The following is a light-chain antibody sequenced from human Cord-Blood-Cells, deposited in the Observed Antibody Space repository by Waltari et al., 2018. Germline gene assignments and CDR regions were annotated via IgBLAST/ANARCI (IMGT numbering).Light chain of an antibody. Sequence: ELVLTQSPGTLYLSPGERATLSCRASQSVSSSYLAWYQQKPGQAPRLLIYGSSSRATGIPDRISGSAAAADFTLTSSILDPEYVAVYYYQQYGSSSTFGQGTKLEIK. CDR2: GSS. CDR1: QSVSSSY. CDR3: QQYGSSST. V-gene: IGKV3-20*01. J-gene: IGKJ2*01.